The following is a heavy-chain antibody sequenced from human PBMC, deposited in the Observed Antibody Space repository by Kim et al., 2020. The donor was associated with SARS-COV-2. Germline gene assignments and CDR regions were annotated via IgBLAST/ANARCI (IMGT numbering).Heavy chain of an antibody. CDR3: ARWAGGWSFYWYFDL. J-gene: IGHJ2*01. CDR1: GGSVSSSSFY. D-gene: IGHD2-15*01. V-gene: IGHV4-39*01. Sequence: SETLSLTCTVSGGSVSSSSFYWGWIRQPPGKGLEWIGTISYSGTTYFNPSLKSRVTISVDSSKNQFSLRLTAVTAADSAVYYCARWAGGWSFYWYFDLWGRGTLVTVSS. CDR2: ISYSGTT.